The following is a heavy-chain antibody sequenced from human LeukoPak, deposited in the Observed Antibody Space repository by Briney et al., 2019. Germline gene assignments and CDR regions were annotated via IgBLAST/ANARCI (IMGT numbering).Heavy chain of an antibody. CDR3: ARVLVGPTKGYYFDY. Sequence: GESLKISCKGSGYSFTSYWIGWVRQMPGKGLEWMGIIYPGDSDTRYSPSFQGQVTISADKSISTAYLQWSSPKASDTAMYYCARVLVGPTKGYYFDYWGQGTLVTVSS. CDR1: GYSFTSYW. J-gene: IGHJ4*02. CDR2: IYPGDSDT. V-gene: IGHV5-51*01. D-gene: IGHD1-26*01.